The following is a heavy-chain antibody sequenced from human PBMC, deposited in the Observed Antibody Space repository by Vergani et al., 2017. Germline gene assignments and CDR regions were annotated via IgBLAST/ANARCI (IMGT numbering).Heavy chain of an antibody. CDR3: SRVPRYSPSDYYYCYMDV. CDR2: IYYSGST. D-gene: IGHD4-11*01. Sequence: QVQLQESGPGLVKPSETLSLTCTVSGGSISSYYWSWIRQPPGKGLEWIGYIYYSGSTRYNPAHKSRVTISVDTSKNQFYLNLSSMTAADTAVYYCSRVPRYSPSDYYYCYMDVWGKGTTVTVSS. J-gene: IGHJ6*03. CDR1: GGSISSYY. V-gene: IGHV4-59*01.